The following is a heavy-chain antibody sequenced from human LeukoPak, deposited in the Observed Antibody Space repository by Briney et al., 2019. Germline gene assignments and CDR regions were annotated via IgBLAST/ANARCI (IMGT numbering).Heavy chain of an antibody. CDR3: ARDRRHTSTWGHIDY. CDR1: GYTFTSHG. V-gene: IGHV1-18*01. J-gene: IGHJ4*02. CDR2: ISAYNGNT. Sequence: ASVKVSCKASGYTFTSHGISWVRQAPGQGLEWMGWISAYNGNTNYAQKLQGRVTMITDTSTSTAYMELRSLRSDDTAVYFCARDRRHTSTWGHIDYWGQGTLVTVSS. D-gene: IGHD7-27*01.